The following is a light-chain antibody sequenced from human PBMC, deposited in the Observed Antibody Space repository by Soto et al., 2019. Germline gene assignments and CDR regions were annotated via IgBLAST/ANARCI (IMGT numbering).Light chain of an antibody. J-gene: IGKJ1*01. V-gene: IGKV3D-11*02. CDR3: QQHLGRHT. CDR1: QSVSSN. CDR2: GAS. Sequence: EIVLTQSPGTLSLSPGERATLSCRASQSVSSNLAWYQQKPGQAPRLLIYGASTRATGIPDRFSGSGSGTDFTLTISSLEPEDSAVYYCQQHLGRHTFGQGTKVDIK.